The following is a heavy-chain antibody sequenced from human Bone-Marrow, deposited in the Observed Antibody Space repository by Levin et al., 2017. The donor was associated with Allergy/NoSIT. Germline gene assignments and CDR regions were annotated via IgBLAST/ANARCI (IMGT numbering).Heavy chain of an antibody. D-gene: IGHD5-18*01. CDR2: IKSKTDGGTT. CDR1: GFTFSNAW. CDR3: TTDTAMVMGKVYDYDGMDV. V-gene: IGHV3-15*01. J-gene: IGHJ6*02. Sequence: GGSLRLSCAASGFTFSNAWMSWVRQAPGKGLEWVGRIKSKTDGGTTDYAAPVKGRFTISRDDSKNTLYLQMNSLKTEDTAVYYCTTDTAMVMGKVYDYDGMDVWGQGTTVTVSS.